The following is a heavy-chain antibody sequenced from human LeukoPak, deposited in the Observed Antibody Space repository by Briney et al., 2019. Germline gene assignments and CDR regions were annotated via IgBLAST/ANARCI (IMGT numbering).Heavy chain of an antibody. V-gene: IGHV4-4*02. CDR1: GGSISSSNW. CDR2: IYHSGST. Sequence: SGTLSLTCAVSGGSISSSNWWSWVRQPPGKGLEWIGEIYHSGSTNYNPSLKSRVTISVDKSKNQFSLKLSSVTAADTAVYYCARETSSSYRMGFDYWGQGNLVTVSS. CDR3: ARETSSSYRMGFDY. D-gene: IGHD3-22*01. J-gene: IGHJ4*02.